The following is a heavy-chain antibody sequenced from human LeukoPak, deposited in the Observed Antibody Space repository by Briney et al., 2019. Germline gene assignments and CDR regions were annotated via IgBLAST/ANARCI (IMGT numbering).Heavy chain of an antibody. V-gene: IGHV3-30*18. D-gene: IGHD6-19*01. CDR2: ISYDGSNK. CDR1: GFTFSSYG. J-gene: IGHJ4*02. CDR3: AKGQARQWLSG. Sequence: GGSLRLSCAASGFTFSSYGMHWVRQAPGKGLEWVAVISYDGSNKYYADSVKGRFTISRDNSKNTLYLQMNSLRAEDTAVYYCAKGQARQWLSGWGQGTLVTVSS.